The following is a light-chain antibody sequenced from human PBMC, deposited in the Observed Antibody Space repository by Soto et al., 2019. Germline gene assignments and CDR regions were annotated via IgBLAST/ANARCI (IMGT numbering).Light chain of an antibody. V-gene: IGKV3-15*01. J-gene: IGKJ4*01. Sequence: EIVMTQSPATLSVSPGERATLSCRASQSVSNNVAWYQQKPGQAPRIIIYHAATRATGIPARFSGSGCGTEVTLTISSLQSQDFAVYYCQQYNEWPHTFGGGTKVEIK. CDR3: QQYNEWPHT. CDR1: QSVSNN. CDR2: HAA.